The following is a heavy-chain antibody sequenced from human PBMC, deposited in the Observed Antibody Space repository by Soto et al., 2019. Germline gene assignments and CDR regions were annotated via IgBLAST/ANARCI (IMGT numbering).Heavy chain of an antibody. CDR3: ARGGDIVVVPAALDYYYMDV. J-gene: IGHJ6*03. V-gene: IGHV1-18*01. CDR1: GYTFTSYG. D-gene: IGHD2-2*01. Sequence: QVQLVQSGAEVKKPGASVKVSCKASGYTFTSYGISWVRQAPGHGLERMGWISAYNGNTNHAQNLQGRVTMTTATSTSTAYMELRSLRSDDTAVYYCARGGDIVVVPAALDYYYMDVWGKGTTVTVSS. CDR2: ISAYNGNT.